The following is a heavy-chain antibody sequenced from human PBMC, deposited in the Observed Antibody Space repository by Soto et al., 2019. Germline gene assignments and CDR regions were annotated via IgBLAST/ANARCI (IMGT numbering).Heavy chain of an antibody. CDR3: ARAVRGVISWFDP. V-gene: IGHV4-30-2*01. J-gene: IGHJ5*02. CDR1: GDSISSGGYS. CDR2: IYHSGST. Sequence: TLSLTCAVSGDSISSGGYSWSWIRQPPGKGLEWIGYIYHSGSTYYNPSLKSRVTISVDRSKNQFSLKLSSVTAADAAVYYCARAVRGVISWFDPWGQGTLVTVSS. D-gene: IGHD3-10*01.